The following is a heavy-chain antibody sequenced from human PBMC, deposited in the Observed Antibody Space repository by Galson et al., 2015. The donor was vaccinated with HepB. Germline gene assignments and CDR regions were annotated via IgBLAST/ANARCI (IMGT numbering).Heavy chain of an antibody. J-gene: IGHJ4*02. D-gene: IGHD3-3*01. CDR1: GFTFSSHA. CDR3: AKDLGRLRITIFGGDFDY. V-gene: IGHV3-23*01. Sequence: SLRLSCAAPGFTFSSHAMSWVRQAPGKGLEWVSAISGSGGRTYYVDSVKGRFTISRDNSKNTLYLQMNSLRADDTAVYYCAKDLGRLRITIFGGDFDYWGQGTLVTVSS. CDR2: ISGSGGRT.